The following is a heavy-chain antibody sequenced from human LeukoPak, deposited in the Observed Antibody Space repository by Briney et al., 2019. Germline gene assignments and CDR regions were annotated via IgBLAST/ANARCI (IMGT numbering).Heavy chain of an antibody. CDR3: AKDKDYYGSGSYLDY. D-gene: IGHD3-10*01. CDR2: ISGSGGST. CDR1: GFTLSSYA. V-gene: IGHV3-23*01. J-gene: IGHJ4*02. Sequence: PGGSLRLSCAASGFTLSSYAMSWVRQAPGKGLEWVSAISGSGGSTYYADSVKGRFTISRDNSKNTLYLQMNSLRAEDTAVYYCAKDKDYYGSGSYLDYWGQGTLVTVSS.